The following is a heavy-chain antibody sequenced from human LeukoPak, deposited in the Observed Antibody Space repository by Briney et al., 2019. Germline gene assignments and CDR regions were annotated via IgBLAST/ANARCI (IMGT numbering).Heavy chain of an antibody. CDR1: GFTFDDYA. CDR2: ISWNSGSI. J-gene: IGHJ3*01. V-gene: IGHV3-9*03. CDR3: AKGQTYQLLDDAFDF. D-gene: IGHD2-2*01. Sequence: PPGGSLRLPCAASGFTFDDYAMHWVRQAPGKGLEWVSGISWNSGSIGYADSVKGRFTISRDNAKNSLYLQMNSLRAEDMALYYCAKGQTYQLLDDAFDFWGQGTMVTVSS.